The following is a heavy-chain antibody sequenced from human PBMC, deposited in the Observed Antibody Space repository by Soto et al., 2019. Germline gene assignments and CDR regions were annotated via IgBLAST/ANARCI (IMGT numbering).Heavy chain of an antibody. CDR2: ISSSSSYI. CDR1: GFTFSSYS. Sequence: EVQLVESGGGLVKPGGSLRLSCAASGFTFSSYSMNWVRQAPGKGLEWVSSISSSSSYIYYADSVKGRLTISSDNAKNSLYLEMNSLRADDTAVYYCARDLNDDIWGSYRPEFDDWGQGTLVTVSS. V-gene: IGHV3-21*01. J-gene: IGHJ4*02. CDR3: ARDLNDDIWGSYRPEFDD. D-gene: IGHD3-16*02.